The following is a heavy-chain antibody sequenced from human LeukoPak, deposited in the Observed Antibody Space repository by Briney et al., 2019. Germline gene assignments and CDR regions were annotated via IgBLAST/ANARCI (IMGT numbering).Heavy chain of an antibody. Sequence: PGGSLRLSCAASGFTFSSYGMHWVRQAPGKGLEWVAFIRYDGSNKYYAGSVKGRFTISRDNSKNTLYLQMNSLRAEDTAVYYCAKDWGFLEWLSPTDYWGQGTLVTVSS. CDR1: GFTFSSYG. J-gene: IGHJ4*02. CDR2: IRYDGSNK. V-gene: IGHV3-30*02. CDR3: AKDWGFLEWLSPTDY. D-gene: IGHD3-3*01.